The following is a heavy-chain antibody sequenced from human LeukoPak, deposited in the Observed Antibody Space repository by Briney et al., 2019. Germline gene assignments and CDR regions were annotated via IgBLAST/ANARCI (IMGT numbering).Heavy chain of an antibody. D-gene: IGHD6-19*01. CDR1: GFTFSSYG. V-gene: IGHV3-30*18. CDR3: AKAPTSNQWLVYDYYYGMDV. Sequence: GGSLRLSCAASGFTFSSYGMHWVRQAPGKGLEWVAVISYDGSNKYYADSVKGRFTTSRDNSKNTLYLQMNSLRAEDTAVYYCAKAPTSNQWLVYDYYYGMDVWGQGTTVTVSS. CDR2: ISYDGSNK. J-gene: IGHJ6*02.